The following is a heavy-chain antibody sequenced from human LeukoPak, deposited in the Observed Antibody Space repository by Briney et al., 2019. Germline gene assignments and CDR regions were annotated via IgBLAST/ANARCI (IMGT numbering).Heavy chain of an antibody. CDR2: IKRGGDT. D-gene: IGHD4-17*01. J-gene: IGHJ3*02. CDR3: ARGPHYYGDYIRWFPDAFHI. V-gene: IGHV4-34*01. CDR1: GASFSAYF. Sequence: SETLSLTCGVYGASFSAYFWNWVRQSPGKGLEWIGDIKRGGDTNYNPSLMGRVTISLDASKNQFSLMLTSVTVADTAVYYCARGPHYYGDYIRWFPDAFHIWGRGTAVSVSS.